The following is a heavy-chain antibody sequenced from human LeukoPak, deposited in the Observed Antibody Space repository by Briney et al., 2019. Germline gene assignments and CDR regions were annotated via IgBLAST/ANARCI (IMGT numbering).Heavy chain of an antibody. CDR2: FDPEDGET. CDR3: ATVFGAVTTGPQFDY. V-gene: IGHV1-24*01. CDR1: GYTLTELS. D-gene: IGHD4-17*01. J-gene: IGHJ4*02. Sequence: ASVKVSCKVSGYTLTELSMHWVRQAPGKGLEWMGGFDPEDGETIYAQKFQGRVTMTEDTSTDTAYMGLSSLRSEDTAVYYCATVFGAVTTGPQFDYWGQGTLVTVSS.